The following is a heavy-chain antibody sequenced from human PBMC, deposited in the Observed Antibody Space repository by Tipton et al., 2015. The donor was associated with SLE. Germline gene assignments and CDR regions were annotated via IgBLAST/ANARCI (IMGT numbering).Heavy chain of an antibody. CDR3: ARSVTLRWPLDY. J-gene: IGHJ4*02. D-gene: IGHD4-23*01. CDR2: IYHSGST. CDR1: GGSMSTYY. V-gene: IGHV4-59*01. Sequence: TLSLTCTVSGGSMSTYYWSWIRQPPGKGLEWIGYIYHSGSTNYNPSLRSRVTISVDTSKNQLSLQLSSVTTADTAVYYCARSVTLRWPLDYWGQGTLVTVSS.